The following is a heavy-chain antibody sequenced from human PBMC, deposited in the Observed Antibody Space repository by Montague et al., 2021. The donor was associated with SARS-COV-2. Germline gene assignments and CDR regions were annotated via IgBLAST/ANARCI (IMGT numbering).Heavy chain of an antibody. CDR1: GFTLSSED. CDR2: STSGGRT. D-gene: IGHD6-6*01. Sequence: SLRLSCAASGFTLSSEDMHWVRQAPGKGLEWVSSSTSGGRTFYADSVKGRFTISRDNSRNTLYLQMDSLRADDTALYYCARDGGRGTARLALDLWGQGTMVTVSS. CDR3: ARDGGRGTARLALDL. J-gene: IGHJ3*01. V-gene: IGHV3-23*01.